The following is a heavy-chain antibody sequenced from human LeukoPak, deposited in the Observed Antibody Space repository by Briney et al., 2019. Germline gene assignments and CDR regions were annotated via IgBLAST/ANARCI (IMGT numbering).Heavy chain of an antibody. J-gene: IGHJ4*02. CDR1: GYTFTSYG. CDR2: ISAYNGNT. V-gene: IGHV1-18*01. Sequence: ASVKVSCKASGYTFTSYGISWVRQAPAQGLEWMGWISAYNGNTNYAQKLQGRVTMTTDTSTRTAYMELRSLRSDGTAVYYCARVVTLYGSGSYYDYWGQGTLVTVSS. D-gene: IGHD3-10*01. CDR3: ARVVTLYGSGSYYDY.